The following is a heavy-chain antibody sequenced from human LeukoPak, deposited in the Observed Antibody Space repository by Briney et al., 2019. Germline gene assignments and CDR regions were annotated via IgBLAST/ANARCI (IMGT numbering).Heavy chain of an antibody. CDR1: GGTFSGYA. D-gene: IGHD5-24*01. J-gene: IGHJ4*02. CDR3: AGFLVEMATPVGD. CDR2: IIPIFGTA. Sequence: ASVKVSCKASGGTFSGYAISWVRQAPGQGLEWMGGIIPIFGTANYAQKFQGRVTIAADESTSTAYMELSSLRSEDTAVYYCAGFLVEMATPVGDWGQGTLVTVSS. V-gene: IGHV1-69*13.